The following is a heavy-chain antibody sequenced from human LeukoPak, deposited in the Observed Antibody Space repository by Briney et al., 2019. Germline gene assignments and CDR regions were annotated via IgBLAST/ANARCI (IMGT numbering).Heavy chain of an antibody. CDR1: GFNVSSNY. D-gene: IGHD6-19*01. CDR2: YSGGSI. V-gene: IGHV3-66*01. J-gene: IGHJ4*02. Sequence: PGGSLRLSCAASGFNVSSNYMTWVRQAPGKGLEWVSVYSGGSIYYADSVKGRFIISRDNSKNTLYLQMNSLRAEDTAVYYCAKDSSGWQTDYDYWGQGTLVTVSS. CDR3: AKDSSGWQTDYDY.